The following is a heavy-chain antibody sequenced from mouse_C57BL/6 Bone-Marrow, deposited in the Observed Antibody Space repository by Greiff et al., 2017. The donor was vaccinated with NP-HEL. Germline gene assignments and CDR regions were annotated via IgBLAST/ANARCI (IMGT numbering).Heavy chain of an antibody. CDR1: GYTFTDYE. Sequence: QVQLQQSGAELVRPGASVTLSCKASGYTFTDYEMHWVKQTPVHGLEWIGAIDPETGGTAYNQKFKGKALLTADKSSSTAYMELRSLTSEDSAVYYCTRRGYDGSYYAMDYWGQGTSVTVSS. J-gene: IGHJ4*01. V-gene: IGHV1-15*01. D-gene: IGHD1-1*01. CDR2: IDPETGGT. CDR3: TRRGYDGSYYAMDY.